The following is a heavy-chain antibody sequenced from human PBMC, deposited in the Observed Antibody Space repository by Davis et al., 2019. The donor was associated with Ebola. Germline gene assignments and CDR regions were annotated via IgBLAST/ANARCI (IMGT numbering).Heavy chain of an antibody. J-gene: IGHJ4*02. CDR2: INPNSGGT. Sequence: ASVKVSCKASGGTFSSYAISWVRQAPGQGLEWMGWINPNSGGTNYAQKFQGRVTMTRDTSISTAYMELSRLRSDDTAVYYCAKDSGQWLVLDYWGQGTLVTVSS. CDR3: AKDSGQWLVLDY. CDR1: GGTFSSYA. V-gene: IGHV1-2*02. D-gene: IGHD6-19*01.